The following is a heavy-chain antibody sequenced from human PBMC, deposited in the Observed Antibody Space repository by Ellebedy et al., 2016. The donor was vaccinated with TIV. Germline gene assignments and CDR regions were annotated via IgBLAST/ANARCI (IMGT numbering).Heavy chain of an antibody. CDR3: ARGAAHDYDVFFYGMDV. D-gene: IGHD3-9*01. V-gene: IGHV1-69*13. J-gene: IGHJ6*02. CDR1: GGTFSSFA. Sequence: AASVKVSCKASGGTFSSFAINWVRQAPGQGLEWMGGIIPVFGTTNYAQRFQGRLTITADESTSTAHMELTSLRSADTAVYYCARGAAHDYDVFFYGMDVWGQGTTVTVSS. CDR2: IIPVFGTT.